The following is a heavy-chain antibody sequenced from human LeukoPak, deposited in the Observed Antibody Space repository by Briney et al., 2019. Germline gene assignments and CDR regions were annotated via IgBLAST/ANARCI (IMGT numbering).Heavy chain of an antibody. V-gene: IGHV3-30*18. Sequence: GGSLRLSCAASGFTFSSYGMHWVRQAPGKGLEWVAVISYDRSNKYYADSVKGRFTISRDNSKNTLYLQMNSLRAEDTAVYYCAKPGYSGYGAPFDYWGQGTLVTVSS. CDR2: ISYDRSNK. CDR1: GFTFSSYG. J-gene: IGHJ4*02. D-gene: IGHD5-12*01. CDR3: AKPGYSGYGAPFDY.